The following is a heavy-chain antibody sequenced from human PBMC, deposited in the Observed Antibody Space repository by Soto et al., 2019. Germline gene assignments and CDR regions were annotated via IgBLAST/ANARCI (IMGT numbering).Heavy chain of an antibody. D-gene: IGHD3-22*01. Sequence: QVQLVQSGAEVKKPGSSVKVSCEASGGTFSNYAISWVRQAPGQGLEWMGGIIPMFGTANYAQQLQGRVTITAGESTSTANMEVSSLRSDDTAVFYCAIVYSYHRRQDALHIGGQGKMVTVSS. J-gene: IGHJ3*02. CDR2: IIPMFGTA. CDR3: AIVYSYHRRQDALHI. V-gene: IGHV1-69*01. CDR1: GGTFSNYA.